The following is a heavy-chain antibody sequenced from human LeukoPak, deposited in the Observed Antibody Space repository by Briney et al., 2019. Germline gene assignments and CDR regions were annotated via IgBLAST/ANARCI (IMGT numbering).Heavy chain of an antibody. Sequence: ASVKVSCKASGGTFSSYAISWVRQAPGQGLEWMGWINPNSGGTNYAQKFQGRVTMTRDTSISTAYMELSRLRSDDTAMYYCARLYSNSAYYFDYWGQGTLVTVSS. CDR1: GGTFSSYA. V-gene: IGHV1-2*02. D-gene: IGHD6-6*01. CDR2: INPNSGGT. CDR3: ARLYSNSAYYFDY. J-gene: IGHJ4*02.